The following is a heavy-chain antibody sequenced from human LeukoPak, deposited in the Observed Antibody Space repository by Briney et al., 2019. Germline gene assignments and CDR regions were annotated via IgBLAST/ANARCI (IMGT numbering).Heavy chain of an antibody. J-gene: IGHJ5*02. V-gene: IGHV1-18*01. CDR3: ARDLIVVPAAIDPNWFDP. CDR2: ISAYNGNT. CDR1: GYKFISYG. D-gene: IGHD2-2*02. Sequence: ASVKVSCKASGYKFISYGINWVRQAPGQGLEWMGWISAYNGNTNYAQKLQGRVTMTTDTSTSTAYMELRSLRSDDTAVYYCARDLIVVPAAIDPNWFDPWGQGTLVTVSS.